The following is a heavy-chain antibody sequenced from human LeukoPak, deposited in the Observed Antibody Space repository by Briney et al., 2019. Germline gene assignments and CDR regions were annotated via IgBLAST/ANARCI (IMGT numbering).Heavy chain of an antibody. J-gene: IGHJ6*03. CDR1: GFTFSSYS. V-gene: IGHV3-21*01. Sequence: PGGSLRLSCAASGFTFSSYSMNWVRQAPGKGLEWVSSISSSSSYIYYADSVKGRFTISRDNAKNSLYLQMNSLRAEDTAVYYCARRDYYILTGYLIDYYYYYYMDVWGKGTTVTISS. CDR3: ARRDYYILTGYLIDYYYYYYMDV. D-gene: IGHD3-9*01. CDR2: ISSSSSYI.